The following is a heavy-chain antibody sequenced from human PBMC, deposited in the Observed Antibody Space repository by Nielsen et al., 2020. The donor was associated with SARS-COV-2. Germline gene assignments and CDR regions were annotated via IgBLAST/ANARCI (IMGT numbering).Heavy chain of an antibody. D-gene: IGHD6-13*01. CDR3: ARGASIAAAGGVY. CDR1: GFTFDDHA. J-gene: IGHJ4*02. V-gene: IGHV3-48*03. Sequence: GGSLRLSCAASGFTFDDHAMHWVRQAPGKGLEWVSYISSSGSTIYYADSVKGRFAISRDNAKNSLYLQMNSLRAEDTAVYYCARGASIAAAGGVYWGQGTLVTVSS. CDR2: ISSSGSTI.